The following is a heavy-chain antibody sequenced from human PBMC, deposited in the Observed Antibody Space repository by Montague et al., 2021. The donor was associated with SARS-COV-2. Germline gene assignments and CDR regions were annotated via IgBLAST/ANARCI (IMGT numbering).Heavy chain of an antibody. CDR2: IYYSGST. D-gene: IGHD3-22*01. J-gene: IGHJ5*02. CDR1: GGSISSYY. V-gene: IGHV4-59*08. Sequence: SETLSLTCTVSGGSISSYYWSWIRQPPGKALEWIGYIYYSGSTNYNPSLNSRVTISVDTSKDQFSLKVTSVTAADTAVYYCARHATSSGYWSWIDPWGQGTLVTVSS. CDR3: ARHATSSGYWSWIDP.